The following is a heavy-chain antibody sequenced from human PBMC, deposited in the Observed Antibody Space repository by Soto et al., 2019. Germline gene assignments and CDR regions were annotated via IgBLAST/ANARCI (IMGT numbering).Heavy chain of an antibody. CDR2: IIPNIGTA. Sequence: SVKVSCKASGCTFSSYAISWVRQAPGQGLEWMGWIIPNIGTANYAQKFQGRVTITTDESTSTAYMELRSLRSDDTAVYYCARVLLWFGELGYYYYMDVWGKGTTVTVSS. J-gene: IGHJ6*03. D-gene: IGHD3-10*01. CDR1: GCTFSSYA. CDR3: ARVLLWFGELGYYYYMDV. V-gene: IGHV1-69*05.